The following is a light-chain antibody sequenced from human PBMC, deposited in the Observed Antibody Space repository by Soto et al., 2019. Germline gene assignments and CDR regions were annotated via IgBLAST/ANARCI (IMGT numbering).Light chain of an antibody. CDR2: TAS. J-gene: IGKJ1*01. Sequence: DIQMTQSPSFLSASVGDRVTITCRASQSISSWMAWYQQKPGKAPKLLIYTASRLESGVPSRFSGSGSGTEFTLTISSLQPDDFATYYCQQYNSWTFGQGTKVDI. CDR1: QSISSW. V-gene: IGKV1-5*03. CDR3: QQYNSWT.